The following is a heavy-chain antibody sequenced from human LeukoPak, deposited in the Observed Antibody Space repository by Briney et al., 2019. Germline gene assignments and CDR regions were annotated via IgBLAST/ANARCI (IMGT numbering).Heavy chain of an antibody. CDR1: GYTFTSYA. CDR3: AADSNDYFDY. CDR2: IVVGSGNT. V-gene: IGHV1-58*02. J-gene: IGHJ4*02. Sequence: ASVKVSCKASGYTFTSYAMQWVRQARGQRLEWIGWIVVGSGNTNYAQKFQERVTITRDMSTNTAYMELSSLRSEDTAVYYCAADSNDYFDYWGQGSLVTASS.